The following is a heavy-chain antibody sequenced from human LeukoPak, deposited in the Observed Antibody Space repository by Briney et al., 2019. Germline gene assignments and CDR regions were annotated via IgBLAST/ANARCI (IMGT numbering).Heavy chain of an antibody. CDR3: AKLSGIIPDY. Sequence: PGGSLRLSCAASGFTFSSYAMSWVRQAPGKGLEWVSAISGSGGSTYSADSVKGRFTISRDNSKNTLYLQLNSLRAEDTTVYYCAKLSGIIPDYWGQGTLVTVSS. CDR1: GFTFSSYA. V-gene: IGHV3-23*01. D-gene: IGHD1-14*01. CDR2: ISGSGGST. J-gene: IGHJ4*02.